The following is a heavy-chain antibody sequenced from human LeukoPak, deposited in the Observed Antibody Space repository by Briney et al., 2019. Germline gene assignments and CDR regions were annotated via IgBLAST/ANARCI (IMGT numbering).Heavy chain of an antibody. D-gene: IGHD2-2*01. CDR3: GRATQRYCSWSTCFPYWFDP. J-gene: IGHJ5*02. V-gene: IGHV4-4*09. Sequence: SGTLSLTCTVSGGSMTHYFWNWIRQPPGKGLEWISYTHTSGSPDYSRSLTSRVTISLDTSQNQFSLMLSLGTAADTAVYFCGRATQRYCSWSTCFPYWFDPWGQGTLATVSS. CDR2: THTSGSP. CDR1: GGSMTHYF.